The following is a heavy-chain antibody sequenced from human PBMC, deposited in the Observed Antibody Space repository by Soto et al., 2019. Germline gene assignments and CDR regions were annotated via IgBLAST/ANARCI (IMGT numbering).Heavy chain of an antibody. CDR2: IKEDGSEI. CDR3: ARDIGFDYVN. CDR1: GFNVMSYW. V-gene: IGHV3-7*01. Sequence: WGSLRLSCAVSGFNVMSYWMSWVRQDPGKGLEWVASIKEDGSEIYYLHSVRGRFSISRDSAGNALHLTMNYLSAEDTGVYFCARDIGFDYVNWGKGNMVIVSS. J-gene: IGHJ4*02. D-gene: IGHD3-16*01.